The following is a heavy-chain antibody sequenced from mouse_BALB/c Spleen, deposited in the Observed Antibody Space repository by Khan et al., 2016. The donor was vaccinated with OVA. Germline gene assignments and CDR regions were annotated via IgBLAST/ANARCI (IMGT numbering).Heavy chain of an antibody. Sequence: EVQLVESGPGLVKPSQSLSLTCTVTGYSITSEYAWNWLRQFPGNKLEWMAYINYSGNTRSNPSLKSRTSITRDTSKNQFFLQLNAVTTEGTATYYCARKDYYDYDPFPYWGQGTLVTVSA. CDR3: ARKDYYDYDPFPY. J-gene: IGHJ3*01. CDR1: GYSITSEYA. V-gene: IGHV3-2*02. CDR2: INYSGNT. D-gene: IGHD2-4*01.